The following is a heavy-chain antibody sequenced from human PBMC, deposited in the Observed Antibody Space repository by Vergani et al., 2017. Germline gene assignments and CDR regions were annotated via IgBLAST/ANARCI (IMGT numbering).Heavy chain of an antibody. V-gene: IGHV4-34*01. J-gene: IGHJ4*02. Sequence: QVQLQQWGAGLLKPSETLSLTCAIYGGSFSGYYWSWIRQPPGKGLEWIGEINHSGSTNYNPSLKSRVTISVDTSKNQFSLKLSSVTAADTAVYYCAREGLSSSWDYWGQGTLVTVSS. CDR1: GGSFSGYY. CDR2: INHSGST. CDR3: AREGLSSSWDY. D-gene: IGHD6-6*01.